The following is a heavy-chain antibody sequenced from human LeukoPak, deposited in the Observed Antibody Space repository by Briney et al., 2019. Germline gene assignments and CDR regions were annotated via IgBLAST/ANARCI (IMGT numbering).Heavy chain of an antibody. Sequence: GGSLRLSCAASGFTFDDYGMSWVRQAPGKGLESVSGINWNGGSTGYADSVKGRFTISRDNAKNSLYLQMNSLRAEDTALYYCASLGYCSGGSCYARRDYWGQGTLVTVSS. D-gene: IGHD2-15*01. CDR3: ASLGYCSGGSCYARRDY. CDR1: GFTFDDYG. V-gene: IGHV3-20*04. J-gene: IGHJ4*02. CDR2: INWNGGST.